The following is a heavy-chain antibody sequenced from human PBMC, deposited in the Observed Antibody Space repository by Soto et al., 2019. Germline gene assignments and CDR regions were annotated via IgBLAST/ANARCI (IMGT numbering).Heavy chain of an antibody. D-gene: IGHD3-3*01. CDR2: IYWDDDK. V-gene: IGHV2-5*02. CDR1: GFSLTTSGVG. Sequence: QITLNESGPTQVKPRQTLTPTCTFSGFSLTTSGVGVGWIRQSPGKAPEWLALIYWDDDKRYSPSLKSRITITKDTSKNQVVLTMADLDPADTATYYCAHRVLRTVFGLVTTTAIYFDFWGQGTPVAVSS. J-gene: IGHJ4*02. CDR3: AHRVLRTVFGLVTTTAIYFDF.